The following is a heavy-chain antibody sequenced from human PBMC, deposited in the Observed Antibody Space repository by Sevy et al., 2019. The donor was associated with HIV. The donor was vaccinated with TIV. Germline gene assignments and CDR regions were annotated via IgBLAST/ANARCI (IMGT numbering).Heavy chain of an antibody. J-gene: IGHJ4*02. Sequence: ASVKVSCKVSGYTLTELSMHWVRQAPGKGLEWMGTFDPEDDETIYGQKFQGRVTMTEDTSTDTAYMELSSLRSEDTAVYYCATTKDYYDSSGYPFDYWGQGTLVTVSS. CDR1: GYTLTELS. V-gene: IGHV1-24*01. CDR3: ATTKDYYDSSGYPFDY. D-gene: IGHD3-22*01. CDR2: FDPEDDET.